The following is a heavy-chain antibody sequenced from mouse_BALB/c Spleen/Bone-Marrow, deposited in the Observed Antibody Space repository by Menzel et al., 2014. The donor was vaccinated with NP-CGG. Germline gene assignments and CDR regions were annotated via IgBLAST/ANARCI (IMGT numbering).Heavy chain of an antibody. CDR1: GYTFTSYW. J-gene: IGHJ2*01. Sequence: LVESGAELVRPGASVKLSCKASGYTFTSYWINWVKQRPGQGLEWIGNIYPSDSYTNYNQKFKDKATLTVDKSSSTAYMRLSSPTSEDSAVYYCTRSYGSSYEYYFDYWGQGTTLTVSS. CDR2: IYPSDSYT. V-gene: IGHV1-69*02. CDR3: TRSYGSSYEYYFDY. D-gene: IGHD1-1*01.